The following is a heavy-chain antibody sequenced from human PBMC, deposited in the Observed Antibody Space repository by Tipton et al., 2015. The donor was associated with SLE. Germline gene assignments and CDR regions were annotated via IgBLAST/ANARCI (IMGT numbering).Heavy chain of an antibody. Sequence: TLSLTCTVSGGSITTDGYYWGWIRRNPGKGLEWIGHIHYSGRAYFKSSLKSRLTISVDTSENQFSLSLESVTAADTAVYYCARLIGQLRPSGDWGQGTLVTVSS. V-gene: IGHV4-31*03. D-gene: IGHD6-6*01. CDR3: ARLIGQLRPSGD. CDR2: IHYSGRA. CDR1: GGSITTDGYY. J-gene: IGHJ4*02.